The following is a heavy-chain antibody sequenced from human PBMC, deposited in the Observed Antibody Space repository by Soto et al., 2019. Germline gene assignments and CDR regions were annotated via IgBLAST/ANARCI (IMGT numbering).Heavy chain of an antibody. CDR1: GFTFSSYA. CDR3: AKDGDFWSGYGYYFDY. Sequence: GGSLRLSCAASGFTFSSYAMSWVRQAPGKGLEWVSAISGSGGSTYYADSVKGRFTISRDNSKNTLYLQMNSLRAEDTAVYYCAKDGDFWSGYGYYFDYWGQGTLVTVSS. J-gene: IGHJ4*02. CDR2: ISGSGGST. V-gene: IGHV3-23*01. D-gene: IGHD3-3*01.